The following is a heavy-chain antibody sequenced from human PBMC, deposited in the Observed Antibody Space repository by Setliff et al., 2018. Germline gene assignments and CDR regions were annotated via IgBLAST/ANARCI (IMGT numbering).Heavy chain of an antibody. CDR1: GGSFSGYY. CDR3: ASRCGGDY. V-gene: IGHV4-59*01. CDR2: ICYSGNT. J-gene: IGHJ4*02. Sequence: KTSETLSLTCAVYGGSFSGYYWSWIRQPPGKGLQWIGYICYSGNTNYNPSLKSRVTIPVDTSKNQFSLQLSSVTAADTAVYYCASRCGGDYWGQGTLVTVSS.